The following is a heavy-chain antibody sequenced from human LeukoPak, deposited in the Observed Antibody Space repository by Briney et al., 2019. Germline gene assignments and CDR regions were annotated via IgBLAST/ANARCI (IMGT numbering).Heavy chain of an antibody. J-gene: IGHJ4*02. CDR2: LSSSGGST. V-gene: IGHV3-21*01. CDR3: ARGAEVLMVYAIPDY. CDR1: GFSFDSYW. Sequence: GGSLRLSCVASGFSFDSYWMNWVRQAPGKGLEWVSALSSSGGSTYYADSVKGRFTISRDNAKNSLYLQMNSLRAEDTAVYYCARGAEVLMVYAIPDYWGQGTLVTVSS. D-gene: IGHD2-8*01.